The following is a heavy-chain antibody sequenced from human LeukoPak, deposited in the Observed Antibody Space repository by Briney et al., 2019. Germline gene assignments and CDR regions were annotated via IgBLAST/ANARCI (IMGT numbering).Heavy chain of an antibody. V-gene: IGHV3-74*01. CDR2: ISADGSST. CDR3: ARTPIIGNNWFDP. CDR1: GFTLSSYC. D-gene: IGHD1-26*01. J-gene: IGHJ5*02. Sequence: GGSLRLSCAVSGFTLSSYCMHWVRQASGKGLVWVSRISADGSSTNYADSVKGRFTISRDNAKNTLYLQMNSLRAEDTAVYYCARTPIIGNNWFDPWGQGTLVTVSS.